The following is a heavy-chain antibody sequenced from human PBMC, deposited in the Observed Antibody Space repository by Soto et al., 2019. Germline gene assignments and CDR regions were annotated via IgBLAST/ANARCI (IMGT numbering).Heavy chain of an antibody. D-gene: IGHD3-10*01. CDR1: GGTLNSYA. CDR2: IIPIFGTA. Sequence: APVKVPCKASGGTLNSYAISWVRKAPGQGLEWMGGIIPIFGTANYAQKFQGRVTITADESTSTAYMELSSLRSEDTAVYYCARGPSSRGVISNAFDIWGQGTMVTVSS. V-gene: IGHV1-69*13. CDR3: ARGPSSRGVISNAFDI. J-gene: IGHJ3*02.